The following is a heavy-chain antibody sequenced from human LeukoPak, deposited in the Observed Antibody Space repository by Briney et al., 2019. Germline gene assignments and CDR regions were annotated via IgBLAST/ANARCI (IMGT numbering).Heavy chain of an antibody. V-gene: IGHV5-51*01. Sequence: GESLKISCKGSGYIFTSYWIGWVRQMPGKGLEWMGLIFPGDSDTRYSPSFQGQVTMSVDKSISTAYLQWSSLKASDTAMYFCARPNGDFNYYFDYWGQGTLVTVSS. J-gene: IGHJ4*02. CDR3: ARPNGDFNYYFDY. CDR1: GYIFTSYW. CDR2: IFPGDSDT. D-gene: IGHD4-17*01.